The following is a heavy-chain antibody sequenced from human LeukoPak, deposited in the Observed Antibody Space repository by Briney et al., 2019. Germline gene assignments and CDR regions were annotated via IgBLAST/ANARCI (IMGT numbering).Heavy chain of an antibody. CDR1: GFPFSSHA. CDR2: ISNGKT. D-gene: IGHD2-15*01. V-gene: IGHV3-23*01. J-gene: IGHJ5*02. CDR3: VREAGYCAPVCVKTNWFDP. Sequence: GGSLRLSCAASGFPFSSHAMSWVRQPPGKGLEWVTAISNGKTYYADSVRGRFAISRDDSTNTVYLHMNSLRDEDTALYHCVREAGYCAPVCVKTNWFDPWGQGTLVTVSS.